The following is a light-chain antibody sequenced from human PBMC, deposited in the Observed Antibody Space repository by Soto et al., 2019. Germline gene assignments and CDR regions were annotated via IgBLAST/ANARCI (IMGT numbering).Light chain of an antibody. J-gene: IGKJ2*01. CDR1: QSVRSSY. CDR3: QQYGSSLVP. V-gene: IGKV3-20*01. Sequence: EIVLTQSTGTLSLSPGARATLSCRASQSVRSSYLAWYQQKPGQAPMLLIYGASSRAIGIPDRFSGSGSGTDFTLTITRLEPEDFAVYYCQQYGSSLVPFGQGTKLEIK. CDR2: GAS.